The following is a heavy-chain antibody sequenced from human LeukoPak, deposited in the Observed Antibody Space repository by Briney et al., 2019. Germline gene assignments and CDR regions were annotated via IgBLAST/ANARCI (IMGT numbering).Heavy chain of an antibody. CDR1: GGSISSYY. J-gene: IGHJ4*02. CDR3: ARAGYSYGTGYYFDY. D-gene: IGHD5-18*01. Sequence: SETLSLTCTVSGGSISSYYWSWIRLPPGKGLGWIGYIYYTGATYYNPSLKSRVTISLDTSTNHFPLKLSSVTAADAAVYYCARAGYSYGTGYYFDYWGQGALVTVSS. CDR2: IYYTGAT. V-gene: IGHV4-59*01.